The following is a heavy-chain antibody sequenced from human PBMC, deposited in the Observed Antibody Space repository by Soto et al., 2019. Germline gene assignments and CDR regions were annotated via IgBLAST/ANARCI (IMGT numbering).Heavy chain of an antibody. Sequence: ASETLSLTCTVSGGSISSYYWSWIRQPPGKGLEWIGYIYYSGSTNYNPSLKSRVTISVDTSKNQFSLKLSSVTAADTAVYYCARDPGLLWFGESRRYYYYGMDVWGQGTTVTVSS. D-gene: IGHD3-10*01. CDR2: IYYSGST. CDR3: ARDPGLLWFGESRRYYYYGMDV. J-gene: IGHJ6*02. V-gene: IGHV4-59*01. CDR1: GGSISSYY.